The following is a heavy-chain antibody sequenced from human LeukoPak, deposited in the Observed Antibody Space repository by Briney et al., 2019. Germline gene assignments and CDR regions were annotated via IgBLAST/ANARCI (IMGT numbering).Heavy chain of an antibody. J-gene: IGHJ4*02. CDR1: GGSFSGYY. Sequence: SETLSLTCAVYGGSFSGYYWSWIRQPPGKGLEWIGEINHSGSTNYNPSLKSRVTISVDTSKNQFSLKLSSVTAADTAVYYCARWRAYSSSWLSVGFDYWGQGTLVTVSS. V-gene: IGHV4-34*01. CDR2: INHSGST. D-gene: IGHD6-13*01. CDR3: ARWRAYSSSWLSVGFDY.